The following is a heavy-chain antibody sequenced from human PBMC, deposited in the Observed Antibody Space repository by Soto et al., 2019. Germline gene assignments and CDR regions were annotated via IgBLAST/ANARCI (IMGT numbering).Heavy chain of an antibody. CDR3: ARDYSSTWYGVDS. Sequence: GGSLRLSCGASGFTFRSYGMHWVRQAPGKGLEWVAVIWYDGSSQYYAESVKGRFTISRDNSKNTLDLQMNSLRAEDSALYYCARDYSSTWYGVDSWGQGTLVTVSS. CDR2: IWYDGSSQ. CDR1: GFTFRSYG. V-gene: IGHV3-33*01. D-gene: IGHD6-13*01. J-gene: IGHJ4*02.